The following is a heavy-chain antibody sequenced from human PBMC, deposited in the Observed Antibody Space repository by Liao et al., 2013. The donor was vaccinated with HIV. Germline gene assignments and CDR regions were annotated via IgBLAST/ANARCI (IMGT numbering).Heavy chain of an antibody. CDR2: IYYSGST. D-gene: IGHD1-26*01. J-gene: IGHJ3*02. CDR1: GGSISSYY. CDR3: ARDAGVGANPFDI. Sequence: QVQLQESGPGLVKPSETLSLTCIVSGGSISSYYWSWIRQPPGKGLEWIGYIYYSGSTNYNPSLKGRATMSVDTSKNLFSLKLSSVTAADTAVYYCARDAGVGANPFDIWGQGTMVTVSS. V-gene: IGHV4-59*01.